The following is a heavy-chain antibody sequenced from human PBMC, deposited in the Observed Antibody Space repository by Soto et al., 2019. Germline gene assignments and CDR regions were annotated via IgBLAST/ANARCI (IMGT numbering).Heavy chain of an antibody. Sequence: SETLSLTCAVYGGSFSGYYWSWIRQPPGKGLEWIGEINHSGSTNYNPSLKSRVTISVDTSKNQFSLKLSSVTAADTAVYYCARGTVLWFGEPPNQFDYWGQGTLVTVSS. CDR1: GGSFSGYY. CDR3: ARGTVLWFGEPPNQFDY. V-gene: IGHV4-34*01. D-gene: IGHD3-10*01. CDR2: INHSGST. J-gene: IGHJ4*02.